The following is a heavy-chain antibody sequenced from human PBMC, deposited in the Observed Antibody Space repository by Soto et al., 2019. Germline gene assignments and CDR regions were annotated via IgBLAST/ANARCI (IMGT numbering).Heavy chain of an antibody. J-gene: IGHJ6*02. V-gene: IGHV1-69*01. CDR3: ARDQAPSSSSAIPYYYYGMDV. CDR1: GGTFSSYA. CDR2: IILIFGTA. Sequence: QVQLVQSGAEVKKPGSSVKVSCKASGGTFSSYAISWVRQAPGQGLEWMGGIILIFGTANYAQKFQGRVTITADESTSTAYMELSSLRSEDTAVYYCARDQAPSSSSAIPYYYYGMDVWGQGTTVTVSS. D-gene: IGHD6-6*01.